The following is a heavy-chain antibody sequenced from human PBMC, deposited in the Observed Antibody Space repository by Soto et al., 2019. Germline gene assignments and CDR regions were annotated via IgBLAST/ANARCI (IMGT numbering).Heavy chain of an antibody. J-gene: IGHJ4*02. D-gene: IGHD3-10*01. V-gene: IGHV3-23*01. Sequence: PGGSLRLSCAASGFTFSDYYMSWVRQAPGKGLEWVSAISGSGGSTYYADSVKGRFTISRDNSKNTLYLQMNSLRAEDTAVYYCAFYMVRDFDYWGQGTLVTVSS. CDR3: AFYMVRDFDY. CDR1: GFTFSDYY. CDR2: ISGSGGST.